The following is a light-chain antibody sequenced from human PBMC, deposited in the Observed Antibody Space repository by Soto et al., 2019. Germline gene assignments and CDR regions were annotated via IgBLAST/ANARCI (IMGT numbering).Light chain of an antibody. J-gene: IGKJ2*01. CDR2: GAS. CDR1: QSVSSSY. V-gene: IGKV3-20*01. Sequence: EIVLTQSPGTLSLSPGERATLSCMASQSVSSSYLAWYQQKPGQAPRLLIYGASSTATGIPDRFSGSGSGTDFTLTISRLGPEDFAVYYCQQYCSSPMYTFGQGTKLEIK. CDR3: QQYCSSPMYT.